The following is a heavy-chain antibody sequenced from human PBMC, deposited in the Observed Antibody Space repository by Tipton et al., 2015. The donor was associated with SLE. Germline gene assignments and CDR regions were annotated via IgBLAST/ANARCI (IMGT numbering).Heavy chain of an antibody. CDR1: GGSISSGSYY. J-gene: IGHJ6*03. Sequence: LRLSCTVSGGSISSGSYYWSWIRQPAGKGLEWIGRIYTSGSTNYNPSLKSRVTISVDTSKNQFSLKLSSVTAADTAVYYCARAIAYQQRAPMDVWG. CDR2: IYTSGST. CDR3: ARAIAYQQRAPMDV. D-gene: IGHD6-13*01. V-gene: IGHV4-61*02.